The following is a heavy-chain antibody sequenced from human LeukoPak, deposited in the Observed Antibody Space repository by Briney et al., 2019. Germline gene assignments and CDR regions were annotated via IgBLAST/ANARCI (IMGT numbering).Heavy chain of an antibody. Sequence: PGGSLRLSCAASGFTFSSYAMSWVRQAPGKGLEWVSAISGSGGSTYYADSVKGRFTISRDNSKNTLYLQMKSLRAEDTAVYYCAKPDEVSEGNMAAGGFDSWGQGILVTVSS. J-gene: IGHJ5*01. D-gene: IGHD6-13*01. CDR2: ISGSGGST. CDR3: AKPDEVSEGNMAAGGFDS. V-gene: IGHV3-23*01. CDR1: GFTFSSYA.